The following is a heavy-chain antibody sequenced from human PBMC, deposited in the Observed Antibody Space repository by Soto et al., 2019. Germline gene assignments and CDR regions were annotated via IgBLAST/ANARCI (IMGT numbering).Heavy chain of an antibody. D-gene: IGHD2-15*01. CDR1: GFTFSSYS. CDR2: ISSSSSYI. CDR3: ARDIVVVVAATNRAYYYGMDV. V-gene: IGHV3-21*01. Sequence: GGSLRLSCAASGFTFSSYSMNWVRQAPGKGLEWVSSISSSSSYIYHADSVKGRFTISRDNAKNSLYLQMNSLRAEDTAVYYCARDIVVVVAATNRAYYYGMDVWGQGTTVTAP. J-gene: IGHJ6*02.